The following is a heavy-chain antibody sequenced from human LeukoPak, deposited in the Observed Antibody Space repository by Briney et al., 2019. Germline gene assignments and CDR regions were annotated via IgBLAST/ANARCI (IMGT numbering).Heavy chain of an antibody. Sequence: PGGSLRLSCTAFGFTFSSYSMNWVRQAPGKGLEWVSSISRSSSYIYYADSVKCRFTISRDNAKNSLYLQMNSLRAEDTAVDYCARDGMYRYSSSWCCFDYWGQGTLVTVSS. CDR1: GFTFSSYS. D-gene: IGHD6-13*01. V-gene: IGHV3-21*01. CDR3: ARDGMYRYSSSWCCFDY. CDR2: ISRSSSYI. J-gene: IGHJ4*02.